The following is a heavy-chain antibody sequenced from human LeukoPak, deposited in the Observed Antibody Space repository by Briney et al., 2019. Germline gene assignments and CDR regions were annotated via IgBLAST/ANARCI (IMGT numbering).Heavy chain of an antibody. J-gene: IGHJ4*02. D-gene: IGHD4-11*01. Sequence: GGSLRLSCAASGFTFNNYAMTWVRQAPGKGLEWASVVSGGGDNTNYADSVKGRFTISRDNSKNTLFLQMNSLRTEDTAVYFCARWGNDYSQFDSWGQGTLVTVS. V-gene: IGHV3-23*01. CDR3: ARWGNDYSQFDS. CDR1: GFTFNNYA. CDR2: VSGGGDNT.